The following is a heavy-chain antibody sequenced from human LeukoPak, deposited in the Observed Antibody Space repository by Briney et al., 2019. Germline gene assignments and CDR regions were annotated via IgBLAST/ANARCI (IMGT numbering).Heavy chain of an antibody. D-gene: IGHD5-24*01. J-gene: IGHJ4*02. CDR2: IYYSGST. Sequence: SQTLSLTSTVSGGSISSGDYYWSWIRQPPGKGLEWIGYIYYSGSTYYNPSLKSRVTISVDTSKNQFSLKLSSVTAANTAVYYCARVEMATITGDYWGQGTLVTVSS. V-gene: IGHV4-30-4*01. CDR3: ARVEMATITGDY. CDR1: GGSISSGDYY.